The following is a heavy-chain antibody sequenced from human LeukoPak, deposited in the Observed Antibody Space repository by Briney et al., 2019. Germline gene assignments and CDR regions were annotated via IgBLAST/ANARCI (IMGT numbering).Heavy chain of an antibody. D-gene: IGHD6-13*01. Sequence: ASVKVSCKASGYTFTSYGISWVRQAPGQGIEWMGWISAYNGNTNYAQKFQGRVTMTRNTSISTAYMELSSLRSEYTAVYYCAREGGAAATRGFDYWGQGTLVTVSS. V-gene: IGHV1-18*01. J-gene: IGHJ4*02. CDR1: GYTFTSYG. CDR3: AREGGAAATRGFDY. CDR2: ISAYNGNT.